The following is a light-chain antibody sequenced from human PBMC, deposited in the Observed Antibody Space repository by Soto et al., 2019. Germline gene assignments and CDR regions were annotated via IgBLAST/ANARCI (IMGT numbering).Light chain of an antibody. V-gene: IGKV3-11*01. CDR2: DAS. CDR3: QQRNDWPRT. CDR1: QSVSSY. Sequence: ELAWTRRPASQSCSQGERAVLSCRASQSVSSYLLWYQQKPGQTPRLLIYDASNRATGIPARFSGSGSGTDFTLTFGSLEPEDFAVYSCQQRNDWPRTFGGGTKV. J-gene: IGKJ4*02.